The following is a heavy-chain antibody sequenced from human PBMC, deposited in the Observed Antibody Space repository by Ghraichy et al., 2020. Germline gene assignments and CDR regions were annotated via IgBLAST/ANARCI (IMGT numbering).Heavy chain of an antibody. CDR1: GFTFSSYS. Sequence: GGSLRLSCAASGFTFSSYSMNWVRQAPGKGLEWVSYISSSSSTIYYADSVKGRFTISRDNAKNSLYLQMNSLRAEDTAVYYCASPSPVWFGELLPFFVYWGQGTLVTVSS. CDR3: ASPSPVWFGELLPFFVY. J-gene: IGHJ4*02. D-gene: IGHD3-10*01. V-gene: IGHV3-48*01. CDR2: ISSSSSTI.